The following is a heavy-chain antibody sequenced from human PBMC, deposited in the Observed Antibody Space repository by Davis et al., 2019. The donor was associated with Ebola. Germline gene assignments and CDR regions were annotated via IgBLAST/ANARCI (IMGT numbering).Heavy chain of an antibody. D-gene: IGHD3-10*01. Sequence: GESLKISCAASGFTFSSYAMSWVRQAPGKGLEWVSTISGSGGRTYYADSVKGRFTISRDNSKNTLYLQMNSLRAEDTAVYYCAKDGTMVRGPYYFDYWGQGTLVTVSS. V-gene: IGHV3-23*01. J-gene: IGHJ4*02. CDR2: ISGSGGRT. CDR1: GFTFSSYA. CDR3: AKDGTMVRGPYYFDY.